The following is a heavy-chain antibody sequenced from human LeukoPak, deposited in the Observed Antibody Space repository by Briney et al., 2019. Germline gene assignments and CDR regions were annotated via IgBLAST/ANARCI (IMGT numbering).Heavy chain of an antibody. CDR3: ARVRGFWSGFRGYYFDY. J-gene: IGHJ4*02. D-gene: IGHD3-3*01. CDR1: GGSISSGGYY. Sequence: SETLSLTCTVSGGSISSGGYYWSWIRQPPGKGLEWIGYIYHSGSTYYNPSLKSRVTISVDRSKNQFSLKLSSVTAADTAVYYCARVRGFWSGFRGYYFDYWGQGTLVTVSS. CDR2: IYHSGST. V-gene: IGHV4-30-2*01.